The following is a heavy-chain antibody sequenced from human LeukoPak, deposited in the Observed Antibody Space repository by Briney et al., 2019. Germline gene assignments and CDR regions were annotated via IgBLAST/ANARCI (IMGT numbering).Heavy chain of an antibody. J-gene: IGHJ6*03. CDR2: ISAYNGNT. V-gene: IGHV1-18*01. CDR1: GYTFTSYG. Sequence: ASVKVSFKASGYTFTSYGISWVRQAPGQGLEWMGWISAYNGNTNYVQKLQGRVTMTTDTSTSTAYMELRSLRSEDTAVYYCARRDVDTAMVPLGEGYYYYYMDVWGKGTTVTVSS. D-gene: IGHD5-18*01. CDR3: ARRDVDTAMVPLGEGYYYYYMDV.